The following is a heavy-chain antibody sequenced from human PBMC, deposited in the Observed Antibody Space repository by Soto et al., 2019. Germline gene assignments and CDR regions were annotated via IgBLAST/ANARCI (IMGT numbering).Heavy chain of an antibody. V-gene: IGHV3-74*01. D-gene: IGHD3-3*01. Sequence: GGSLRLSCAASGFTFSSYWMHWVRQAPGKGLVWVSRINSDGSSTSYADSVKGRFTISRDNAKNTLYLQMNSLRAEDTAVYYCARMVRFLEWLLPPDVWGQGTTVTVSS. J-gene: IGHJ6*02. CDR2: INSDGSST. CDR1: GFTFSSYW. CDR3: ARMVRFLEWLLPPDV.